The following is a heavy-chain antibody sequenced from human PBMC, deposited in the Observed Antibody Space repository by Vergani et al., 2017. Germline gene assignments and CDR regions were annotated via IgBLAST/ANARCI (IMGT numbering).Heavy chain of an antibody. CDR2: IIPIFGTA. Sequence: QVQLVQSGAEVKKPGSSVKVSCKASGGTFSSYAISWVRQAPGQGLEWTGGIIPIFGTANYAQKFQSRVTITADESTSTAYMELSSLRSEDTAVDYCARDKGYCSSTSCYGYRDVWGKGP. V-gene: IGHV1-69*01. J-gene: IGHJ6*03. CDR1: GGTFSSYA. D-gene: IGHD2-2*01. CDR3: ARDKGYCSSTSCYGYRDV.